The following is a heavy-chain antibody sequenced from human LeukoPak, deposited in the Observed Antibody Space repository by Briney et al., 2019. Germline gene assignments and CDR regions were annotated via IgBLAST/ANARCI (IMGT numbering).Heavy chain of an antibody. V-gene: IGHV3-48*03. CDR3: ASLTVTGGSLSDY. CDR1: GFTFSNYD. D-gene: IGHD2-15*01. Sequence: GGSLRLSCVASGFTFSNYDMNWVRQVPGKGLEWVSYISNSGSSKYYVDSVKGRFTISRDNAKNSMYLQMNSLRAEDTAVYYCASLTVTGGSLSDYWGQGTLVTVSS. J-gene: IGHJ4*02. CDR2: ISNSGSSK.